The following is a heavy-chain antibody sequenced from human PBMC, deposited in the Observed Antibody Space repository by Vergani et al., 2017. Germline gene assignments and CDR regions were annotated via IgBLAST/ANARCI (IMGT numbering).Heavy chain of an antibody. D-gene: IGHD1-14*01. CDR1: GFTFSSYG. Sequence: VQLVESGGGLVKPGGSLRLSCAASGFTFSSYGMHWVRQAPGKGLEWVAVISYDGSNKYYADSVKGRFTISRDNSKNTLYLQMNSLRAEDTAVYYCAKAPTATPLLQNWGQGTLVTVSS. V-gene: IGHV3-30*18. CDR2: ISYDGSNK. J-gene: IGHJ4*02. CDR3: AKAPTATPLLQN.